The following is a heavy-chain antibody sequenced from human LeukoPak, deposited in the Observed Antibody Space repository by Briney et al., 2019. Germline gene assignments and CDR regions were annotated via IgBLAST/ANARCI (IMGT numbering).Heavy chain of an antibody. CDR2: ISAYNGNT. CDR3: ARGDYGSGSYRYFDY. V-gene: IGHV1-18*01. D-gene: IGHD3-10*01. J-gene: IGHJ4*02. CDR1: GYTFTSYG. Sequence: ASVKVSCKASGYTFTSYGVSWVRQAPGQGLMWMGWISAYNGNTNYAQNLQGRVTMTTDTSTSTAYMELRSLRSDDTAVYYCARGDYGSGSYRYFDYWGQGTLVTVFS.